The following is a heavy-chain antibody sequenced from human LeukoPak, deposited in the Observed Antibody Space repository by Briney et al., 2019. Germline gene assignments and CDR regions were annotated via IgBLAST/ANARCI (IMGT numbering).Heavy chain of an antibody. V-gene: IGHV3-30*04. Sequence: GGSLRLSCAVSGFTFSTYAMNWVRQAPGKGPEWVAVISYDGSNKYYGDSVKGRFTISRDNSKSTLYLQMNSLRAEDTAVYYCARDYYDGSGYYPGPFDYWGQGTLVTVSS. D-gene: IGHD3-22*01. CDR3: ARDYYDGSGYYPGPFDY. J-gene: IGHJ4*02. CDR1: GFTFSTYA. CDR2: ISYDGSNK.